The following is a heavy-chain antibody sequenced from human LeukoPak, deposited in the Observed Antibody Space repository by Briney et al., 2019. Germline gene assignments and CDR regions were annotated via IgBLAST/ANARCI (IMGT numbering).Heavy chain of an antibody. D-gene: IGHD1-20*01. CDR3: ARDITGTRGYYFDY. V-gene: IGHV3-48*03. Sequence: GGSLRLSCAASGFTFSSYEMNWVRQAPGKGLEWVSYISSSGSTIYYADSVKGRFTISRDNAKNSLYLQMNSLRAEDTAVYYCARDITGTRGYYFDYWGQGTLVTVSS. CDR2: ISSSGSTI. CDR1: GFTFSSYE. J-gene: IGHJ4*02.